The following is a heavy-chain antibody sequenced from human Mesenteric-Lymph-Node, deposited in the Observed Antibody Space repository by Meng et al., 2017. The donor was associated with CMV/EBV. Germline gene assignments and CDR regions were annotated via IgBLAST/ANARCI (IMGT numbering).Heavy chain of an antibody. CDR2: INPNTGVT. CDR3: ARDLLIGNDY. Sequence: ASVKVSCKASGYTFTDYYMHWVRQAPGQGLEWMGWINPNTGVTNYAQNFQGRVTMARDTSINTAFMELSRLRSDDTAVYYCARDLLIGNDYWGQGTLVTVSS. CDR1: GYTFTDYY. D-gene: IGHD1-26*01. V-gene: IGHV1-2*02. J-gene: IGHJ4*02.